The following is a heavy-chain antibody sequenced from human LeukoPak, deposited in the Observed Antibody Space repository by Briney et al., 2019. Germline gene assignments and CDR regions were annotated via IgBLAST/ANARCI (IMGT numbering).Heavy chain of an antibody. CDR1: GFTFSSIA. V-gene: IGHV3-23*01. CDR3: AKGQELDDGVFDS. D-gene: IGHD1-1*01. CDR2: IRSNGETV. J-gene: IGHJ4*02. Sequence: GGSLRLSCAASGFTFSSIAMSWVRQAPGKGLEWVSAIRSNGETVYNADSGKGRFTISRDNSRQTLFLQMSSLRVEDTATYYCAKGQELDDGVFDSWGQGTLVTVSS.